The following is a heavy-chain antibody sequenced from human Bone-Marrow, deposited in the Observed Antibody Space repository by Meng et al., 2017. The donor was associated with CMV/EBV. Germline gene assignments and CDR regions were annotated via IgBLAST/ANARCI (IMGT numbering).Heavy chain of an antibody. V-gene: IGHV3-49*04. D-gene: IGHD4-17*01. CDR1: GFTFGDYA. J-gene: IGHJ6*02. CDR3: TRGSDDYGDYVSLGMDV. Sequence: GESLKISCTVSGFTFGDYAMNWVRQAPGKGLEWVGFIRSKPFGGTTEYAASAKGRFTISRDDSKSIAYLQMNSLKTEDTAVYYCTRGSDDYGDYVSLGMDVWGQGTTVTVSS. CDR2: IRSKPFGGTT.